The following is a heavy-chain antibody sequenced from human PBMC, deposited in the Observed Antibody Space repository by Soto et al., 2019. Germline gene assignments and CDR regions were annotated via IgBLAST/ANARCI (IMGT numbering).Heavy chain of an antibody. Sequence: PSETLSLTCTVSGGSISSGDYYWSWIRQPPGKGLEWIGYIYYSGSTYYNPSLKSRVTISVDTSKNQFSLKLSSVTAADTAVYYCARDRQDIVVVPAAAMGGYYGMDVCGQRTTVTVSS. CDR2: IYYSGST. V-gene: IGHV4-30-4*01. CDR1: GGSISSGDYY. J-gene: IGHJ6*02. D-gene: IGHD2-2*01. CDR3: ARDRQDIVVVPAAAMGGYYGMDV.